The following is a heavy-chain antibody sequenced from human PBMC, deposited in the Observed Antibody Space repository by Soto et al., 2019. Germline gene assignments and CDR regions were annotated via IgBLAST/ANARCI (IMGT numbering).Heavy chain of an antibody. CDR3: ARNTDRLQIGRHYYYILDV. J-gene: IGHJ6*02. V-gene: IGHV1-69*05. D-gene: IGHD4-4*01. CDR1: GGTFSSSA. Sequence: QVQLVQSGAEMKEPGSSVKVSCKTSGGTFSSSAISWLRQAPGQGLEWMGGIIPLFRTPDYAQKFQGRVTMVTDDSTRTADRELRRLRSEDTAVYYCARNTDRLQIGRHYYYILDVWGQGTTITV. CDR2: IIPLFRTP.